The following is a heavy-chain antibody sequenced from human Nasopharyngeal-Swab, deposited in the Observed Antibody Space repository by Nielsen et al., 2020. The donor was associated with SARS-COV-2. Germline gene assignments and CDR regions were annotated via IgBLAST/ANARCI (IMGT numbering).Heavy chain of an antibody. Sequence: GGSLRLSCAASGFSVTRNYMNWVRQTPGNGLEWVSVIYSGGSTYYADSVKGRFTTSRDNSKNTLFLQMNSLRAEDTAVYYCAGSGGSELDYWGQGTLVTVSS. J-gene: IGHJ4*02. D-gene: IGHD3-10*01. CDR2: IYSGGST. V-gene: IGHV3-53*01. CDR3: AGSGGSELDY. CDR1: GFSVTRNY.